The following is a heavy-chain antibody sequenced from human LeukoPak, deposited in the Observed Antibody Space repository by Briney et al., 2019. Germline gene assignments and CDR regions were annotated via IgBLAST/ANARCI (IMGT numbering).Heavy chain of an antibody. Sequence: RSLRLSCATSGFTFSSYGMHWVRQAPGKGLEWVAVISYDGSNKYYADSVKGRFTISRDNSKNTLYLQMNSLRAEDTAVYYCAKADTSTYYYYGMDVWGQGTTVTVSS. J-gene: IGHJ6*02. V-gene: IGHV3-30*18. CDR3: AKADTSTYYYYGMDV. D-gene: IGHD5-18*01. CDR1: GFTFSSYG. CDR2: ISYDGSNK.